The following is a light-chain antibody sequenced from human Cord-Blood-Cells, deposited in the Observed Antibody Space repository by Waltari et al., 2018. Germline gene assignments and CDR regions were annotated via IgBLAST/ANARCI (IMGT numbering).Light chain of an antibody. V-gene: IGLV2-14*01. J-gene: IGLJ3*02. CDR2: DVS. Sequence: QSALTQPASVSGSPGQSIPISCTGTSSAVGGYNYVSWYQQHPGKAPKLMIYDVSKRPSGVSNLCSGSKSGNTASLTISGLQAEDEADYYCSSYTSSSTWVFGGGTKLTVL. CDR1: SSAVGGYNY. CDR3: SSYTSSSTWV.